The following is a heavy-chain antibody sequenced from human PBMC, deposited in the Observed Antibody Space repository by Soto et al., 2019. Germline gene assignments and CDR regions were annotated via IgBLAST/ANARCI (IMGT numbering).Heavy chain of an antibody. V-gene: IGHV4-39*01. J-gene: IGHJ6*02. D-gene: IGHD2-2*01. CDR2: IYYRGST. Sequence: QLQLQESGPRLVKPSETLSLTCSVSGGSISSSSYSWGWIRQPPGKGLEWIGSIYYRGSTHYNPSLWGGVAISADTPNNQLSLRLSSVTAADTAVYYCGRQPGHCGSTTCFGYYSVDVWGQGTTVTVS. CDR3: GRQPGHCGSTTCFGYYSVDV. CDR1: GGSISSSSYS.